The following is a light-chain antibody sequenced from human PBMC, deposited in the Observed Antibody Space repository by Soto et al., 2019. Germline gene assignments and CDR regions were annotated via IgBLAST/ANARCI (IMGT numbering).Light chain of an antibody. CDR3: QQYDILPII. Sequence: DIQMTQSPSSLSASVGDRVTITCQASQDIGNYLAWYQQKLGKAPKLLIYDASNLEIGVPSRFSGSGSGTHFTFTISSLQTEDIGTYYCQQYDILPIIFGRGTRLEIK. V-gene: IGKV1-33*01. CDR1: QDIGNY. J-gene: IGKJ5*01. CDR2: DAS.